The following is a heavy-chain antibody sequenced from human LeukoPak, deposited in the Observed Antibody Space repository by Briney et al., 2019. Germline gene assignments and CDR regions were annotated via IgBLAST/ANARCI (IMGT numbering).Heavy chain of an antibody. D-gene: IGHD3-22*01. J-gene: IGHJ4*02. CDR1: GFTFSSYG. V-gene: IGHV3-30*18. Sequence: GGSLRLSCAASGFTFSSYGMHWVRQAPGKGLEWVAVISYDGSNKYYADSVKGRFTISRDNSKNTLYLQMNSLRAEDTAVYYCAKAGRESSGCLIDYWGQGTLVTVSS. CDR3: AKAGRESSGCLIDY. CDR2: ISYDGSNK.